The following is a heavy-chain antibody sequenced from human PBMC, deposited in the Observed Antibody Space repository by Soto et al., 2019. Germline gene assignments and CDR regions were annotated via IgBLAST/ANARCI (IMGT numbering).Heavy chain of an antibody. CDR1: GYTFTNYG. V-gene: IGHV1-18*01. Sequence: QVQLVQSGAEVKKPGASVKVSCKASGYTFTNYGISWVRQAPGQGLEWMGWISGYNANTDYAQKLQGRVTMTTDTSRSTAYMARSSQRSENTGGYYCANESGSHPRSPVDYWGQGTLVTVSS. CDR3: ANESGSHPRSPVDY. CDR2: ISGYNANT. J-gene: IGHJ4*02. D-gene: IGHD1-26*01.